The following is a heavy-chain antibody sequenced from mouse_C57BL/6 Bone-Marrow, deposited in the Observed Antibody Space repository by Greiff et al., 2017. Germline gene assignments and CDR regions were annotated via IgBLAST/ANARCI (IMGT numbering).Heavy chain of an antibody. V-gene: IGHV1-61*01. D-gene: IGHD1-1*01. CDR3: ARFGITTVSHWYVDV. CDR1: GYTFTSYW. J-gene: IGHJ1*03. CDR2: IYPSDSET. Sequence: QVQLQQSGAELVRPGSSVKLSCKASGYTFTSYWMDWVKQRPGQGLEWIGNIYPSDSETHYNQKFKDKATLTVDKSSSTAYMQLSSLTSEDSAVYDGARFGITTVSHWYVDVWGTGTTVTVSS.